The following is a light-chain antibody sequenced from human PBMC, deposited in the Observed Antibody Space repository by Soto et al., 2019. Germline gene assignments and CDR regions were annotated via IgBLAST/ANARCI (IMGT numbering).Light chain of an antibody. J-gene: IGKJ1*01. CDR2: AAS. CDR1: QSISSY. V-gene: IGKV1-39*01. CDR3: QQSYSTTWT. Sequence: DIQMTQSPSSLSASVGDRVTITCRASQSISSYLNWYQQKPGKAPKLLIYAASSLQSGVPSRLSGSGSGTDLTITISSMQNEDFATYYCQQSYSTTWTFGHGTKVDIK.